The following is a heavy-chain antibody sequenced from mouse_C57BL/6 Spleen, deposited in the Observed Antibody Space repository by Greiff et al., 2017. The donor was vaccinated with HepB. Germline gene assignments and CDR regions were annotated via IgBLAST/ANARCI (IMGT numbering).Heavy chain of an antibody. Sequence: VQLQQSGAELVRPGASVTLSCKASGYTFTDYEMHWVKQTPVHGLEWIGAIDPETGGTAYNQKFKGKAILTADKSSSTAYMELRSLTSEDSAVYYCTIIYYYGSSFAYWGQGTLVTVSA. V-gene: IGHV1-15*01. D-gene: IGHD1-1*01. J-gene: IGHJ3*01. CDR1: GYTFTDYE. CDR3: TIIYYYGSSFAY. CDR2: IDPETGGT.